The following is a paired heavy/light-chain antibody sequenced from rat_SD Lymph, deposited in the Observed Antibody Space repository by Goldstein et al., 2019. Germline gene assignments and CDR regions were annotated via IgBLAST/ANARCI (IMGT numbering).Light chain of an antibody. CDR1: SSISSNY. CDR3: QQGSSNPYT. CDR2: STS. J-gene: IGKJ2-3*01. Sequence: AIVLNQSPSSIVASQGEKVTITCRASSSISSNYLHWYQQKPGAFPKLVIYSTSYRASGIPSRFSGSGSGTSYSFTISRVEAEDVATYYCQQGSSNPYTFGAGTKLELK. V-gene: IGKV4S21*01.
Heavy chain of an antibody. V-gene: IGHV1-28*01. CDR3: ARGRVIRGTGVMDA. Sequence: QVQLQQSGAELVKPGSSVKISCKASGYTFTSYDMHWIKQQPGNGLEWIGWIYPGNGNTKYNQKFNGKATLTADKSSSTAYMQLSSLTSEDSAVYFCARGRVIRGTGVMDAWGQGASVTVSS. J-gene: IGHJ4*01. CDR2: IYPGNGNT. CDR1: GYTFTSYD. D-gene: IGHD4-3*01.